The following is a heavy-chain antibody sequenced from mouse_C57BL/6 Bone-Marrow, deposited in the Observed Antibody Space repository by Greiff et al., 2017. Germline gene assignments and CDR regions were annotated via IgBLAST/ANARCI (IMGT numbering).Heavy chain of an antibody. CDR1: GFTFSDYY. D-gene: IGHD1-1*01. V-gene: IGHV5-16*01. CDR2: INYDGSST. CDR3: ARDQIYYYGSSYGYFDV. J-gene: IGHJ1*03. Sequence: DVQLVESEGGLVQPGSSMKLSCTASGFTFSDYYMAWVRQVPEKGLEWVANINYDGSSTYYLDSLKSRFIISRDNAKNILYLQMSSLKSEDTATYYCARDQIYYYGSSYGYFDVWGTGTTVTVSS.